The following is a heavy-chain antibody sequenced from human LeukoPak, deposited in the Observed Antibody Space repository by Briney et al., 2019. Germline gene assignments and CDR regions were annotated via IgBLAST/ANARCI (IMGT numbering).Heavy chain of an antibody. V-gene: IGHV4-59*08. J-gene: IGHJ4*02. CDR3: ARGGNTGWSAFEY. D-gene: IGHD6-19*01. CDR2: IYYSGGT. Sequence: SETLSLTCTVSSGSISGHYWSWVRQPPGKGLEWIAYIYYSGGTKYNPSLKSRVTISVDTSKNQFSLKLSSVTAADTAVYYCARGGNTGWSAFEYWGQGTLATVSS. CDR1: SGSISGHY.